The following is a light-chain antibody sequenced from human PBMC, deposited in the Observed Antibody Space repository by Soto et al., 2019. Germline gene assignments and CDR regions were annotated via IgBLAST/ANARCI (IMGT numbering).Light chain of an antibody. J-gene: IGKJ2*01. Sequence: EIVMTQSPATLSVSPGERATLSCRASQSISSELAWYQQRPGQPPRLLIYGASTRATGVPDRFTGSGSGSDFTPSISGLQSEDSADYYCQQGHNSPLTFGQGTRLEI. CDR1: QSISSE. V-gene: IGKV3-15*01. CDR2: GAS. CDR3: QQGHNSPLT.